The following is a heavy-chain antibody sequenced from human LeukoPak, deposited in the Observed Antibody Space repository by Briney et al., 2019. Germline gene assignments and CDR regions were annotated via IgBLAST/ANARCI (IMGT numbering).Heavy chain of an antibody. Sequence: PGGSLRLSCAASGFTFSSYWMSWVRQAPGKGLEWVANIKQDGSEKYYVDSVKGRFTISRDNAKNSLCLQMNSLRAEDTAVYYCARDLAAAGPHFDYWGQGTLVTVSS. D-gene: IGHD6-13*01. CDR3: ARDLAAAGPHFDY. J-gene: IGHJ4*02. CDR1: GFTFSSYW. CDR2: IKQDGSEK. V-gene: IGHV3-7*01.